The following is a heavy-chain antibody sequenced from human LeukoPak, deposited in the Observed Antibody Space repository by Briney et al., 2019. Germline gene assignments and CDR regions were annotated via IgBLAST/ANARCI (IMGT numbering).Heavy chain of an antibody. J-gene: IGHJ4*02. D-gene: IGHD2-21*01. Sequence: GGSLRPSCAASGFTFSSYSMNWVRQAPGKGLEWVSYISSSSSTIYYADSVKGRFTISRDNAKNSLYLQMNSLRAEDTAVYYCASGDSRYYFDYWGQGTLVTVSS. CDR1: GFTFSSYS. CDR2: ISSSSSTI. CDR3: ASGDSRYYFDY. V-gene: IGHV3-48*01.